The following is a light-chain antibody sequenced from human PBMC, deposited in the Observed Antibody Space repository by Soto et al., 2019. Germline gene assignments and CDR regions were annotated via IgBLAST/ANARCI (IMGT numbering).Light chain of an antibody. V-gene: IGLV2-14*01. J-gene: IGLJ1*01. Sequence: QSVLTQPASVSGSPGQSITISCTGTSSDVGGYNYVSWYQQHPGKAPKLMIYEVRNRPSGVSNRFSGSKSGNTASLTISGLQAEDEADYYCSSCASSNTHVFGTGTKLTVL. CDR3: SSCASSNTHV. CDR2: EVR. CDR1: SSDVGGYNY.